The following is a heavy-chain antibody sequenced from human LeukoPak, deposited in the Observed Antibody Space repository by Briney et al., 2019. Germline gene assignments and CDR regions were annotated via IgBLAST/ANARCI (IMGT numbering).Heavy chain of an antibody. CDR1: GFTVSSNY. V-gene: IGHV3-23*01. Sequence: GGSLRLSCAASGFTVSSNYMSWVRQAPGKGLEWVSAISGSGGSTYYADSVKGRFTISRDNSKNTLYLQMNSLRAEDTAVYYCAKSPSSYDYVWGSYRPYNWFDPWGQGTLVTVSS. J-gene: IGHJ5*02. CDR2: ISGSGGST. CDR3: AKSPSSYDYVWGSYRPYNWFDP. D-gene: IGHD3-16*02.